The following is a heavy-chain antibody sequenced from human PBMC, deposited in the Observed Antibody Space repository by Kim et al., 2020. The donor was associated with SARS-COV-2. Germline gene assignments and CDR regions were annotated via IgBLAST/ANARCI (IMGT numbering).Heavy chain of an antibody. J-gene: IGHJ3*02. Sequence: YNPSLKSRVTISVDTSKNQFSLKLSSVTAADTAVYYCARQDSSDADAFDIWGQGTMVTVSS. D-gene: IGHD3-22*01. CDR3: ARQDSSDADAFDI. V-gene: IGHV4-59*08.